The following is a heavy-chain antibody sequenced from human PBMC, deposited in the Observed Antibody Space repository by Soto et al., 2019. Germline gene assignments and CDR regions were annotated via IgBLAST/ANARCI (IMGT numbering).Heavy chain of an antibody. CDR2: IIPILGIA. V-gene: IGHV1-69*02. CDR3: AIRSGSKSLLGY. J-gene: IGHJ4*02. Sequence: QVQLVQSGAEVKKPGSSVKVSCKASGGTFSSYTISWVRQAPGQGLEWMGRIIPILGIANYAQKFQGRATITADKSTSTAYMELSSLRSEETAVYYCAIRSGSKSLLGYWGQGTLVTVSS. CDR1: GGTFSSYT. D-gene: IGHD4-4*01.